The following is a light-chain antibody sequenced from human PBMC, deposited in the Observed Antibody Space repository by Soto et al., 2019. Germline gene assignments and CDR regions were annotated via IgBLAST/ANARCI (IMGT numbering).Light chain of an antibody. CDR3: YSYAGTYTWL. Sequence: QSALTQPRSVSASPGQSVTISCTGSSTDIGGHNSVSWYQQHPGKAPKLIIYNVFRRPSGVPDRFSASKSGDTASLTISGLRAEDEADYYCYSYAGTYTWLFGGGTKVTVL. CDR2: NVF. CDR1: STDIGGHNS. J-gene: IGLJ2*01. V-gene: IGLV2-11*01.